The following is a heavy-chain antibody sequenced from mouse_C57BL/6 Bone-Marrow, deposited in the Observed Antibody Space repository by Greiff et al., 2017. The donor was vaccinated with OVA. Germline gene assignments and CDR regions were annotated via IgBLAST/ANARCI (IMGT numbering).Heavy chain of an antibody. CDR3: ARPWFAY. J-gene: IGHJ3*01. Sequence: QVQLKESGPELVKPGASVKLSCKASGYTFTSYDINWVKQRPGKGLEWIGRIYPRDGSTTYNEKFKGKATLTVDTSSSTAYMELQSLTSEDSAVYFCARPWFAYWGQGTLVTVSA. CDR1: GYTFTSYD. CDR2: IYPRDGST. V-gene: IGHV1-85*01.